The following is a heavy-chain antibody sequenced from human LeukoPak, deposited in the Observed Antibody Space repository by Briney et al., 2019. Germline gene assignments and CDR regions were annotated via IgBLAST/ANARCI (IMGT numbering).Heavy chain of an antibody. CDR3: ASYNSGKFGY. CDR1: GDSISTSSW. J-gene: IGHJ4*02. V-gene: IGHV4-61*01. Sequence: PSGTLSLTCAVSGDSISTSSWWSWIRQPPGKGLEWIGYIYYSGSTNYNPSLKSRVTISVDTSKNQFSLKLSSVTAADTAVYYCASYNSGKFGYWGQGTLVTVSS. D-gene: IGHD3-10*01. CDR2: IYYSGST.